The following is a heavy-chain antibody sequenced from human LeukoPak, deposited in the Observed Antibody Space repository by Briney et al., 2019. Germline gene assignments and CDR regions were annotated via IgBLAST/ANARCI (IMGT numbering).Heavy chain of an antibody. Sequence: SQTLSLTCTVSSGSFTSGGYYWSWIRQHSGKGLEWIGYTYYSGSTYYNPSLKGRVTISVDTSKNQFSLKLTSVTAADTAVYYCARGRDSSSWYVHYFDYWGQGTLVTVSS. CDR2: TYYSGST. CDR3: ARGRDSSSWYVHYFDY. V-gene: IGHV4-31*03. J-gene: IGHJ4*02. D-gene: IGHD6-13*01. CDR1: SGSFTSGGYY.